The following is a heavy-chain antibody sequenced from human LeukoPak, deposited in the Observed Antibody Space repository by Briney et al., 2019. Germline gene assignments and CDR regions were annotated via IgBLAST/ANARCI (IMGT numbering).Heavy chain of an antibody. Sequence: GLSLRLSCAASGLTVSSNYMTWVRQAPGKGLERVSVIYSGGTTYYADSVKGRFTISRDTSKNTVYLQIDSLRAEDTAVYYCTGEGTSRWSGYYFDYWGQGTLVTVSS. CDR3: TGEGTSRWSGYYFDY. CDR2: IYSGGTT. J-gene: IGHJ4*02. D-gene: IGHD2-2*01. V-gene: IGHV3-66*02. CDR1: GLTVSSNY.